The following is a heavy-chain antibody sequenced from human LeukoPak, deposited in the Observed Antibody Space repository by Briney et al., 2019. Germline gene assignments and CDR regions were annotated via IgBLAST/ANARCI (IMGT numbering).Heavy chain of an antibody. J-gene: IGHJ5*02. Sequence: SETLSLTCTVSGGSISSYYWSWIRQPPGKGLEWIGYIYTSGSTNYNPSLKSRVTISVDTSKNQFSLKLSSVTAADTAVYYCARANWYDFCPIDPWGQGTLVTVSS. V-gene: IGHV4-4*09. CDR3: ARANWYDFCPIDP. CDR2: IYTSGST. D-gene: IGHD1-1*01. CDR1: GGSISSYY.